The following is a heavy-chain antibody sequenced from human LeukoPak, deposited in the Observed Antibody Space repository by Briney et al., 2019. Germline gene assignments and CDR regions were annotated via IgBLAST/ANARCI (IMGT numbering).Heavy chain of an antibody. CDR3: ARGPAGSRATLAS. CDR1: GGTFISCA. D-gene: IGHD6-19*01. V-gene: IGHV1-69*13. CDR2: IIPIFGTA. J-gene: IGHJ5*02. Sequence: SVKVSCKASGGTFISCAISWVRQAPGQGLEWMGGIIPIFGTANYAQKFQGRVTITADESTSTAYMELSSLRSEDTAVYYCARGPAGSRATLASWGQGTLVTVSS.